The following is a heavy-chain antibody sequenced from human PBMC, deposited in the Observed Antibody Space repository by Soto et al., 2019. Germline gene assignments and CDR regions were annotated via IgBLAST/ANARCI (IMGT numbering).Heavy chain of an antibody. J-gene: IGHJ6*02. CDR3: ASSYSGYDLNYYYGMDV. CDR1: GYTFTSYA. Sequence: QVQLVQSGAEVKKPGASVKVSCKASGYTFTSYAMHWVRQAPGQRLEWMGGINAGNGNTKYSQKFQGRVTLTRDTSASTAAMELSSLRSEDTAVYYCASSYSGYDLNYYYGMDVWGQGTTVTVSS. CDR2: INAGNGNT. D-gene: IGHD5-12*01. V-gene: IGHV1-3*01.